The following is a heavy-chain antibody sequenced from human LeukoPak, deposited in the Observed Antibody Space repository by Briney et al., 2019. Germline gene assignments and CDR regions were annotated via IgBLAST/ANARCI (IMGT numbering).Heavy chain of an antibody. CDR1: GYTFTSYG. D-gene: IGHD6-13*01. CDR3: ARDSYSSSWYEMGY. V-gene: IGHV1-18*01. CDR2: ISAYNGNT. Sequence: ASVKVSCKASGYTFTSYGISWVRQAPGQGLEWMGWISAYNGNTNYAQKLQGRVTMTTDTSTSTAYMELSSLRSEDTAVYYCARDSYSSSWYEMGYWGQGTLVTVSS. J-gene: IGHJ4*02.